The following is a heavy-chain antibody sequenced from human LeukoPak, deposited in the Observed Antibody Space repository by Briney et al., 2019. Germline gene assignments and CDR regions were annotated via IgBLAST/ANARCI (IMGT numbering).Heavy chain of an antibody. CDR1: GGSISSGGYY. J-gene: IGHJ4*02. CDR2: IYYSGST. Sequence: SQTLSLTCTVSGGSISSGGYYWSWIRQHPGKGLEWIGHIYYSGSTYYNPSLKSRVTISVDRSKNQFSLKLSSVTAADTAVYYCARDARSNYFDYWGQGTLVTVSS. V-gene: IGHV4-31*03. D-gene: IGHD3-10*01. CDR3: ARDARSNYFDY.